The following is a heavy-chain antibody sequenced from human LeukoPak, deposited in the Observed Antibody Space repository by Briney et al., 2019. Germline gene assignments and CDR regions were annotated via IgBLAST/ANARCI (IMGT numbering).Heavy chain of an antibody. CDR1: GVSLSSPGMC. CDR2: IDWDYDT. Sequence: RTSGPPLMNPPHTLTLTCRFYGVSLSSPGMCVSWIRRPPGKALEWLARIDWDYDTYYNTSLKTRLTISKGTPKNQEVLTMPHMDPVDTATYYCLRIPLRDDFPSYSFDMWGQGTMVSVSS. D-gene: IGHD2-21*01. J-gene: IGHJ3*02. CDR3: LRIPLRDDFPSYSFDM. V-gene: IGHV2-70*11.